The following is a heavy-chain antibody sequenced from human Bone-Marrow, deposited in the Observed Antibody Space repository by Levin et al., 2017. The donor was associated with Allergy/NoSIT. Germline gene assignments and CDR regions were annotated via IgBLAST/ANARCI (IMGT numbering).Heavy chain of an antibody. Sequence: SSETLSLTCTVSGDSVSSSSYYWGWIRQPPGKGLEWIGSIYYSGTTFYKPSLKSRVSISRDTSKNHFSLSVASVTAEHTAVYYCARHLRDHDALSGYYLGWFDPWGQGTLVTVSS. J-gene: IGHJ5*02. CDR1: GDSVSSSSYY. CDR3: ARHLRDHDALSGYYLGWFDP. CDR2: IYYSGTT. D-gene: IGHD3-22*01. V-gene: IGHV4-39*01.